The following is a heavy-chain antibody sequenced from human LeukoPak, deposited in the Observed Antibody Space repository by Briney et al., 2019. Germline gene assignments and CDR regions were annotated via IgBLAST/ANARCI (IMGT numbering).Heavy chain of an antibody. J-gene: IGHJ4*02. CDR2: INPNSGDT. CDR3: AREGWDQRDTAAFDY. D-gene: IGHD6-19*01. CDR1: GYTFTGYY. V-gene: IGHV1-2*02. Sequence: ASVKASCKASGYTFTGYYMHWARQAPGQGLEWMGWINPNSGDTNSAQKFQGRVTMTRDTSISTVYMELSRLRPDDTAVYYCAREGWDQRDTAAFDYWGQGTLVTVSS.